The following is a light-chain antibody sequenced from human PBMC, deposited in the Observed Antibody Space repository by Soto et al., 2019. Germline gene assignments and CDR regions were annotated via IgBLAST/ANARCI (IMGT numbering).Light chain of an antibody. CDR1: NSDVGNYNY. CDR3: TSYTTSTTGV. CDR2: AVS. J-gene: IGLJ1*01. V-gene: IGLV2-14*01. Sequence: QSALAQPASVSGSPGQSITISCTGTNSDVGNYNYVSWYQHHPGKAPKLFIYAVSNRPSGVSDRFSGSKSGNTASLTISGLQAEDEADYYCTSYTTSTTGVFGSGTKLTVL.